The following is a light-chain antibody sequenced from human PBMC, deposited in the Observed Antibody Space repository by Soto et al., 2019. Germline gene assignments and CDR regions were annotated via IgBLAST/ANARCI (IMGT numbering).Light chain of an antibody. Sequence: ELVLTQSPGTLSLSPGERATLSCRASQSVSSTYLAWYQQKPGQAPRLLIYGASNRATGIPDRFSGSGSGTEFTLTISRLEPEDFAVDYCQQYGSSGTFGQGTKVDIK. CDR3: QQYGSSGT. J-gene: IGKJ1*01. CDR2: GAS. CDR1: QSVSSTY. V-gene: IGKV3-20*01.